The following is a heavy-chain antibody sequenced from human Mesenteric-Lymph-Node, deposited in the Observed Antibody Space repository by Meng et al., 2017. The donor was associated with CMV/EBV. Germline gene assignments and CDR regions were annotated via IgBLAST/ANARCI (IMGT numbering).Heavy chain of an antibody. V-gene: IGHV3-11*01. Sequence: GESLKISCAASGFTFSDYYMSWIRQAPGKGLEWVSYISSSGSTIYYADSVKGRFTISRDNAKNSLYLQMNSLRAEDTALYYCARDSTNRWLQFDYWGQGTLVTVSS. CDR1: GFTFSDYY. J-gene: IGHJ4*02. CDR2: ISSSGSTI. CDR3: ARDSTNRWLQFDY. D-gene: IGHD5-24*01.